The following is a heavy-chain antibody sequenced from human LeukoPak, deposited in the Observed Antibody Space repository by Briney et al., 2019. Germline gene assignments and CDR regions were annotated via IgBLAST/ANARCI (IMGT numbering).Heavy chain of an antibody. J-gene: IGHJ4*02. CDR1: GYTFTPFD. CDR3: ARVNSYGLFDY. CDR2: MNPNNGNT. D-gene: IGHD5-18*01. V-gene: IGHV1-8*01. Sequence: ASVKVSCKASGYTFTPFDIHWVRQATGQGLEWMGWMNPNNGNTGHAQTFQGRVTMTRSTSITTAYMELTSLRSEDTAVYYCARVNSYGLFDYWGQGTLVTVSS.